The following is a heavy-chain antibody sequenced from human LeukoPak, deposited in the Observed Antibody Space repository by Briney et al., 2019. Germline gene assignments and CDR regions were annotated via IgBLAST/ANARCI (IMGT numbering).Heavy chain of an antibody. CDR1: GYTFTTYF. Sequence: ASVKVSCKAFGYTFTTYFIHWVRQAPGQGLEWMGGIIPIFGTANYAQKFQGRVTITTDESTSTAYMELSSLRSEDTAVYYCASPTTYYYDSSGYIWGQGTMVTVSS. CDR2: IIPIFGTA. J-gene: IGHJ3*02. V-gene: IGHV1-69*05. D-gene: IGHD3-22*01. CDR3: ASPTTYYYDSSGYI.